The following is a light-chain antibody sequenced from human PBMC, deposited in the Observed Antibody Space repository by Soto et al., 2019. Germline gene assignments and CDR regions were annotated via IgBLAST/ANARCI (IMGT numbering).Light chain of an antibody. CDR1: SSNIGSNT. J-gene: IGLJ1*01. CDR3: AAWDDSLNGYV. CDR2: SNF. Sequence: QAVVTQPPSASGIPGQRVTISCSGSSSNIGSNTVNWYQQLPGTAPKLLIYSNFQRLAGVPDRFSGSKSGTSASLAIRGLQSEDEADYYCAAWDDSLNGYVFGTGTKLTVL. V-gene: IGLV1-44*01.